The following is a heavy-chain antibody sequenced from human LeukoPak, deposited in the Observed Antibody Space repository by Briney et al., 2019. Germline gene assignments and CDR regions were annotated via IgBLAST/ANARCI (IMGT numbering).Heavy chain of an antibody. J-gene: IGHJ4*02. CDR3: ASGFDDSSGWYAD. Sequence: SETLSLTCAVYGGSFSGYYWSWIRQPPGKGLEWIGEINHSGGTNYNPSLKSRVTISVDTSKNQFSLKLSSVTAADTAVYYCASGFDDSSGWYADWGQGTLVTVSS. D-gene: IGHD6-19*01. V-gene: IGHV4-34*01. CDR1: GGSFSGYY. CDR2: INHSGGT.